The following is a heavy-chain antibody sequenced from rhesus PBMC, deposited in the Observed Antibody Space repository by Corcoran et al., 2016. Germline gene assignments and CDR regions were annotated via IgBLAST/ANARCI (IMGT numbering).Heavy chain of an antibody. V-gene: IGHV4S11*01. CDR3: VRGGSGSFDY. Sequence: QVQLQESGPGLVKPSETLSLTCAVSGGSISSSNWWSWIRQPPGKGLEWIGYIYGSGSSTNYNPSLTSRVTLSVDTSKNQFSLKLSSVTVADTAVYYCVRGGSGSFDYWGQGVLVTVSS. D-gene: IGHD6-25*01. CDR2: IYGSGSST. CDR1: GGSISSSN. J-gene: IGHJ4*01.